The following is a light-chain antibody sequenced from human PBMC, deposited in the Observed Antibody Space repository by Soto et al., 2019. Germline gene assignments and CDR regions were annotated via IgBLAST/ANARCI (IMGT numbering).Light chain of an antibody. CDR2: AAS. V-gene: IGKV1-27*01. J-gene: IGKJ3*01. CDR1: QGISNY. CDR3: KKYISGVT. Sequence: DIQMTQSPSSLSASVGDRVTITCRASQGISNYLAWYQQKPWKVPKLLIYAASTLQSGVPSRFSASGSGTDFPLTISSLQPEDVATYYCKKYISGVTFGPGTKADMK.